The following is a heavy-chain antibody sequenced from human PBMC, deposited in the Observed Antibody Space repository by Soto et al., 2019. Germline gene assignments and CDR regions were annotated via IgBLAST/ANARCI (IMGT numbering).Heavy chain of an antibody. CDR1: GFTFSSYA. CDR3: AKDRVSGWYFYYVMDV. CDR2: ISGSGGST. V-gene: IGHV3-23*01. D-gene: IGHD6-19*01. Sequence: GRSLRLSCAASGFTFSSYAMSRVRQAPGKGLEWVSAISGSGGSTYYADSVKGRFTISRDNSKNTLYLQMNSLRAEDTAVYYCAKDRVSGWYFYYVMDVSGQGTTVLVSS. J-gene: IGHJ6*02.